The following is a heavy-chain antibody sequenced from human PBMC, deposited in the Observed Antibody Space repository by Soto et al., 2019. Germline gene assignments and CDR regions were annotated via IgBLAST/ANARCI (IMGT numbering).Heavy chain of an antibody. CDR1: GYTFTGYY. CDR2: INPNSGGT. J-gene: IGHJ4*02. V-gene: IGHV1-2*02. Sequence: ASVKVSCKASGYTFTGYYMHWVRQAPGQGLEWMGWINPNSGGTNYAQKFQGRVTMTRDTSISTAYMELSRLRSDDTAVYYCARDPPYSSGWEFDYWGKGTLATASS. CDR3: ARDPPYSSGWEFDY. D-gene: IGHD6-19*01.